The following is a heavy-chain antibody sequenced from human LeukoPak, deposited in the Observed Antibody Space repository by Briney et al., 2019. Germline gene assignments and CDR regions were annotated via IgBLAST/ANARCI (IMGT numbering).Heavy chain of an antibody. CDR1: GGSFSGYY. Sequence: SQTLSLTCAVYGGSFSGYYWSWIRQPPGKGLEWIGEINHSGSTNYNPSLKSRVTISVDTSKNQFSLKLSSVTAADTAVYYCARGRGLYRHQPLDYWGQGTLVTVSS. D-gene: IGHD2-8*01. CDR3: ARGRGLYRHQPLDY. V-gene: IGHV4-34*01. CDR2: INHSGST. J-gene: IGHJ4*02.